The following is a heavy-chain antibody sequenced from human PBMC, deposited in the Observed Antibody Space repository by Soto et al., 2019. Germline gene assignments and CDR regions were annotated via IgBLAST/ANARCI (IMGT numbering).Heavy chain of an antibody. CDR3: ARDLTSVRGS. Sequence: QVQMVQSGAEVKKPGSSARVSCKVSGGTFSRHSISWVRQAPGQGLEWMGGIIPIFDATQYAQKFQGRLTITADVSTTTFYMGLSGLGPEDTAIYSCARDLTSVRGSWGQGTLVTVS. CDR1: GGTFSRHS. D-gene: IGHD3-10*01. CDR2: IIPIFDAT. J-gene: IGHJ4*02. V-gene: IGHV1-69*01.